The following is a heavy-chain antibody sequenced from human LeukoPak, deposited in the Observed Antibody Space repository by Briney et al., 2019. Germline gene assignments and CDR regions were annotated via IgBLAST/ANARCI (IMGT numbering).Heavy chain of an antibody. D-gene: IGHD3-22*01. J-gene: IGHJ4*02. CDR1: GGSISSYY. V-gene: IGHV4-59*01. Sequence: SETLSLTCTVSGGSISSYYWSWIRQPPGKGLEWIGYIYYSGSTNYNPSLKSRVTISVDMSKNQFSLKLSSVTAADTAVYYCARVGNGDYYDSSSYSDYWGQGTLVTVSS. CDR2: IYYSGST. CDR3: ARVGNGDYYDSSSYSDY.